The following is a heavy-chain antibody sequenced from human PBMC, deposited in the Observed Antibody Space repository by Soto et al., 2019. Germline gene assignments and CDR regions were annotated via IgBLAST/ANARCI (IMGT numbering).Heavy chain of an antibody. D-gene: IGHD3-10*01. Sequence: PGGSLRLSCAASGFTFSSYGMHWVRQAPGKGLEWVAVISYDGSNKYYADSVKGRFTISRDNSKNTLYLQMNSLRAEDTAVYYCAKARPSLWFGELLSKELDYWGQGTLGTVSA. CDR1: GFTFSSYG. V-gene: IGHV3-30*18. CDR2: ISYDGSNK. J-gene: IGHJ4*02. CDR3: AKARPSLWFGELLSKELDY.